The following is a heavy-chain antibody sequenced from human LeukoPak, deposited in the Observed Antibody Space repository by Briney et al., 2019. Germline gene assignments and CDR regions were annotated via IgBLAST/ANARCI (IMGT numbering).Heavy chain of an antibody. CDR3: ARARSPLLDSSTPYDAFDI. V-gene: IGHV1-69*05. D-gene: IGHD2-2*01. Sequence: SVKVSCKASGGTFSSYAISWVPQAPGQGLEWMGGIIPIFGTANYAQKFQGRVTITTDESTSTAYMELSSLRSEDTAVYYCARARSPLLDSSTPYDAFDIWGQGTMVTVSS. CDR1: GGTFSSYA. CDR2: IIPIFGTA. J-gene: IGHJ3*02.